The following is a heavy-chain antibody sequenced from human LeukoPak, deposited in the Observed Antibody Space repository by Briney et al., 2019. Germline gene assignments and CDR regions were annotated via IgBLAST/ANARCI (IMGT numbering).Heavy chain of an antibody. D-gene: IGHD3-3*01. V-gene: IGHV4-38-2*02. CDR2: INHSGST. J-gene: IGHJ5*02. CDR1: GYSISSGYY. CDR3: ARGRGRGYDSRTGFDP. Sequence: SETLSLTCTVSGYSISSGYYWGWIRQPPGKGLEWIGEINHSGSTNYNPSLKSRVTISVDTSKNQFSLKLSSVTAADTAVYYCARGRGRGYDSRTGFDPWGQGTLVTVSS.